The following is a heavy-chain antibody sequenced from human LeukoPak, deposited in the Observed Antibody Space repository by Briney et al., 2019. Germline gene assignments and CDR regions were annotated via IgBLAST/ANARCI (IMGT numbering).Heavy chain of an antibody. Sequence: SETLSLTCSVSGGSISSGDYYWTWIRQPPGKGLEWIGYIYYSGSTYYNPSLKSRVIISVDTSKNQFSLKLSSVTAADTAVYFCARVHCSSTSCYRFDPWGQETLVTVSS. V-gene: IGHV4-30-4*08. CDR2: IYYSGST. CDR1: GGSISSGDYY. D-gene: IGHD2-2*01. J-gene: IGHJ5*02. CDR3: ARVHCSSTSCYRFDP.